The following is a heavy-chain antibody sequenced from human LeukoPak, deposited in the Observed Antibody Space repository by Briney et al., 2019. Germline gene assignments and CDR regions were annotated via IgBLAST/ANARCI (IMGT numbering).Heavy chain of an antibody. V-gene: IGHV3-53*01. CDR3: ASGSGSYRTPYYYMDV. Sequence: TGGSLRLSCAASGFTVSSNYMSWVRQAPGKGLEWVSVIYSGGSTYYADSVKGRFTISRDNSKNTLYLQMNNLRAEDTAVYYCASGSGSYRTPYYYMDVWGKGNTVTVSS. D-gene: IGHD3-10*01. CDR2: IYSGGST. J-gene: IGHJ6*03. CDR1: GFTVSSNY.